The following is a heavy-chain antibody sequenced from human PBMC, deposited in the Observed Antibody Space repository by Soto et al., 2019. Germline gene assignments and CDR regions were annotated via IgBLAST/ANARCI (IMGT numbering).Heavy chain of an antibody. Sequence: PGGSLRLSCAASGFTFSSYAMTWVRQAPGKGLEWVSAISENGDATHYADSVKGRFIISRDNSQNTLYLHMNSLRAEDTAVFYRAKGRNGVDVWGQGTTVTV. V-gene: IGHV3-23*01. CDR3: AKGRNGVDV. CDR2: ISENGDAT. J-gene: IGHJ6*02. CDR1: GFTFSSYA.